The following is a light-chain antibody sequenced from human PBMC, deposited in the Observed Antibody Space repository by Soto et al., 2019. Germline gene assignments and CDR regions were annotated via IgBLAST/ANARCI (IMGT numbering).Light chain of an antibody. CDR2: ATF. Sequence: DISLTQSPSSLSASVGDSVTITCRASQTISRYLNWYQQRPGKAPSLLIYATFNLQTGVPSRFSGSGSGTDFTLSITGLQPEDFATYYCQHLNNYPPFTFGPGTKVDLE. V-gene: IGKV1-39*01. CDR3: QHLNNYPPFT. J-gene: IGKJ3*01. CDR1: QTISRY.